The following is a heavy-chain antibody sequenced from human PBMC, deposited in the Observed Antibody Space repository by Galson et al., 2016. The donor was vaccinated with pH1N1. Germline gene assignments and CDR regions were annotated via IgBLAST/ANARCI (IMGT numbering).Heavy chain of an antibody. J-gene: IGHJ4*02. D-gene: IGHD3-16*01. V-gene: IGHV4-38-2*01. CDR2: ISPSGST. CDR3: VRHFAEMFGNCFDY. CDR1: GNSLPGNAN. Sequence: SETLSLTCAVSGNSLPGNANWGWIRQAPGKGLEWIGTISPSGSTSYNPSLKTRVTISIDTPKRQLSLKLTSVTAADTAVYYCVRHFAEMFGNCFDYWGQGTLVAV.